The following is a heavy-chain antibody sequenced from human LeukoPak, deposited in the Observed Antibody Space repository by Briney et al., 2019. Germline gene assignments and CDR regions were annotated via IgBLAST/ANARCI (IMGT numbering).Heavy chain of an antibody. CDR3: TRVPRTYYYESGWGWFDP. Sequence: QPGRSLRLSCTASGFTFGDYAMNWVRQAPGKGLEWVGFIRSKAYGGTTEYAASVEGRFTISRDDSKSIAYLQMNSLKTEDTAVYYCTRVPRTYYYESGWGWFDPWGQGTLVTVSS. D-gene: IGHD3-22*01. V-gene: IGHV3-49*04. CDR1: GFTFGDYA. CDR2: IRSKAYGGTT. J-gene: IGHJ5*02.